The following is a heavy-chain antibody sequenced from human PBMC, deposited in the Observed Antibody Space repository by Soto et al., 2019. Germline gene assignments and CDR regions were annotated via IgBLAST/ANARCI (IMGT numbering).Heavy chain of an antibody. Sequence: ASVKVSCKASGYTFISRALHWVRQAPGQRLEWMGWINPDNANTKYSQNFQGRVTFTRDTSATTAYMELSSLRSEDTAVYFCARDPGSGHYFDYWGQGTLVTVSS. CDR3: ARDPGSGHYFDY. D-gene: IGHD2-15*01. J-gene: IGHJ4*02. V-gene: IGHV1-3*01. CDR2: INPDNANT. CDR1: GYTFISRA.